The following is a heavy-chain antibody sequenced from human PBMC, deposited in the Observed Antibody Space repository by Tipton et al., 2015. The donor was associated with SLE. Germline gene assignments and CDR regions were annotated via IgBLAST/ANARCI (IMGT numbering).Heavy chain of an antibody. CDR1: GGSISSHY. CDR3: ARGIKGLVRKKNDAFDI. CDR2: IYYSGST. D-gene: IGHD2-15*01. V-gene: IGHV4-59*11. J-gene: IGHJ3*02. Sequence: TLSLTCTVSGGSISSHYWSWIRQPPGKGLEGIGYIYYSGSTNSNPSLKSRVTISVDTSKNQFSLKLRSVTAADTAVYYCARGIKGLVRKKNDAFDIWGQGTMVTVSS.